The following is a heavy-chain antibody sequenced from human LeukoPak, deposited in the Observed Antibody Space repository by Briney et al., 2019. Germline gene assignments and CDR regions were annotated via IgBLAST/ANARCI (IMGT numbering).Heavy chain of an antibody. CDR2: MYYSGST. Sequence: SETLSLTCTVSGGSISTSRHYWGWIRQPPGKGLEWIGSMYYSGSTYYDPSLRSRVTISVGTYKSRFSLKLSSVTAADTAVYYCATTATTRYYFDSWGQGTLVTVSS. J-gene: IGHJ4*02. CDR1: GGSISTSRHY. CDR3: ATTATTRYYFDS. V-gene: IGHV4-39*01. D-gene: IGHD4-17*01.